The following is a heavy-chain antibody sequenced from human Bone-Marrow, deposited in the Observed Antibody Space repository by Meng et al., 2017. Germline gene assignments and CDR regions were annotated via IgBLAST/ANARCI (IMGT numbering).Heavy chain of an antibody. CDR2: INPKSGDT. J-gene: IGHJ4*02. Sequence: QLLTPGAAVKNPGAAVKVSCQASGYTFPDYGFIWVRRAPGQGLEWMGRINPKSGDTHYAQRFQGRVTMTGDTSISTAYMEPSGLRSDDTAMYYCARDEDISAAGKLFGDYWGQGTLVTVSS. CDR3: ARDEDISAAGKLFGDY. D-gene: IGHD6-13*01. CDR1: GYTFPDYG. V-gene: IGHV1-2*06.